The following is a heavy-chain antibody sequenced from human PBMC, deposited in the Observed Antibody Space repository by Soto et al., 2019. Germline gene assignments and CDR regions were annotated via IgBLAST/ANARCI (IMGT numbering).Heavy chain of an antibody. V-gene: IGHV4-34*01. CDR1: GGSFSGYY. Sequence: QVQLQQWGAGLLKPSETLSLTCAVYGGSFSGYYWSWIRQPPGKGLEWIGEINHSGSTNYNPSLRSRGTISVDTSKNQFSLELSSVTAADTAVYYCARGIVVVVAATPGVPWFDPWGQGTLVTVSS. CDR3: ARGIVVVVAATPGVPWFDP. D-gene: IGHD2-15*01. CDR2: INHSGST. J-gene: IGHJ5*02.